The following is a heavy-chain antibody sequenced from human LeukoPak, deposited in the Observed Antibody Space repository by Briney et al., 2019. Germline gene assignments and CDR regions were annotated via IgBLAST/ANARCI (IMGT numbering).Heavy chain of an antibody. CDR3: ASGRELWLMYY. J-gene: IGHJ4*02. V-gene: IGHV3-30-3*01. CDR2: ISYDGSNK. Sequence: PGRSLRLSCAAFGFTFSSYAMHWVRQAPGKGLEWVAVISYDGSNKYYADSVKGRFTISRDNSKNTLYLQMNSLRAEDTAVYYCASGRELWLMYYWGQGTLVTVSS. D-gene: IGHD5-18*01. CDR1: GFTFSSYA.